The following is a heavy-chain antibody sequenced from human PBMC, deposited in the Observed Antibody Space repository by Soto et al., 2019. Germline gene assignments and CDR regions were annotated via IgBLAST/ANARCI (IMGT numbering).Heavy chain of an antibody. D-gene: IGHD2-2*01. Sequence: QVQLQESGPRLVKSSETLSLTCTVSGGSLSSFYWGWIRRRPGKGLEWIGYIYHSGTTKYNSSLKSPVTMSVDSSKNEFSLKLTSVTAADTAVYYCARVHKEELVTVPAAHYDHWGHGTLVTVAS. V-gene: IGHV4-59*01. CDR1: GGSLSSFY. J-gene: IGHJ4*01. CDR2: IYHSGTT. CDR3: ARVHKEELVTVPAAHYDH.